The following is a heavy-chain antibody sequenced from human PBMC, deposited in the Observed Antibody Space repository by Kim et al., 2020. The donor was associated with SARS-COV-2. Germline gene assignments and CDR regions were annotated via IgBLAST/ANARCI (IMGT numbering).Heavy chain of an antibody. Sequence: SETLSLTCTVSGGSISSSSYYWGWIRQPPGKGLEWIGNMYYSGSSYYHPSLKSRVTISVDTYKNQFSLKLSSVTAADTTVYYCARHLGDYLSPMTSWGQGTLVTVSS. V-gene: IGHV4-39*01. D-gene: IGHD4-17*01. CDR3: ARHLGDYLSPMTS. J-gene: IGHJ4*02. CDR2: MYYSGSS. CDR1: GGSISSSSYY.